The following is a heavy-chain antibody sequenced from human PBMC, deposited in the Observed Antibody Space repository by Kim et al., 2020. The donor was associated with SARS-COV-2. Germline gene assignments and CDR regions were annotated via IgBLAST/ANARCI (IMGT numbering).Heavy chain of an antibody. V-gene: IGHV3-74*01. J-gene: IGHJ2*01. CDR3: ARGGGYCSGGNCFRYWYFDL. D-gene: IGHD2-15*01. CDR1: GFTFSTYW. Sequence: GGSLRLSCAASGFTFSTYWMHWVRQAPGKGLVWVSRINSDGTNTNYADSVKGRFTISRDDAKNTLYLQMNSLRAEDTAVYYCARGGGYCSGGNCFRYWYFDLWGRGPLVTVSS. CDR2: INSDGTNT.